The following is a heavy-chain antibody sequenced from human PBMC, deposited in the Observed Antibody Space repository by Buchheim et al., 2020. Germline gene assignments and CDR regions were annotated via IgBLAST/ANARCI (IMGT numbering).Heavy chain of an antibody. Sequence: QVQLQESGPGLVKPSGTLSLTCAVSGGSISSSNWWSWVRQPPGKGLEWIGEIYHSGSTNYNPSLKSRVTISVDKSKNQFSLKLSSVTAADTAVYYCARDLASTQYSSGWYPRGGYFDYWGQGTL. J-gene: IGHJ4*02. CDR3: ARDLASTQYSSGWYPRGGYFDY. CDR1: GGSISSSNW. D-gene: IGHD6-19*01. V-gene: IGHV4-4*02. CDR2: IYHSGST.